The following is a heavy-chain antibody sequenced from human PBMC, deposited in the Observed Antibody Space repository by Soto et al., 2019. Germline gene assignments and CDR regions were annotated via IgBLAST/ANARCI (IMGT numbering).Heavy chain of an antibody. Sequence: GGSLRLSCASSVFTFSSYAMSWVRQAPGKGLEWVSAISGSGGSTYYADSVKGRFTISRDNSKNTLYLQMNSLRAEDTAVYYCAKERGGGEYYDSSGYYFDHWGQGTLVTVSS. CDR2: ISGSGGST. J-gene: IGHJ4*02. CDR3: AKERGGGEYYDSSGYYFDH. CDR1: VFTFSSYA. V-gene: IGHV3-23*01. D-gene: IGHD3-22*01.